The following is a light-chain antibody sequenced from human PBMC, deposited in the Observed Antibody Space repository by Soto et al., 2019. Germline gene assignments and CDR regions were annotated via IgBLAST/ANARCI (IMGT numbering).Light chain of an antibody. V-gene: IGLV2-14*03. CDR1: SNDIGYYDY. CDR2: EVS. CDR3: SSYTNSNTWV. Sequence: QSALTQPASVSGSPGQSITMSCTGTSNDIGYYDYVSWYQQHPDKAPKLMIYEVSSRPSGVSNRFSGSRSGNTASLTISGLQAEDEADYYCSSYTNSNTWVFGGGTKVTVL. J-gene: IGLJ3*02.